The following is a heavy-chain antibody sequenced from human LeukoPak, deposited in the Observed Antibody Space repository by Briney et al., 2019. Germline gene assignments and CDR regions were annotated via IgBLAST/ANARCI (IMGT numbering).Heavy chain of an antibody. CDR2: ISYDGSYE. J-gene: IGHJ4*02. Sequence: PGGSLRLSCAASGFTFSAFGMHWVRQAPGKGLEWVAVISYDGSYEYFADSVKGRFTISRDNSKNTLYLRINSLRAEDTAMYYCAKEENTAANSWGQGTLVTVSS. D-gene: IGHD5-18*01. CDR1: GFTFSAFG. V-gene: IGHV3-30*18. CDR3: AKEENTAANS.